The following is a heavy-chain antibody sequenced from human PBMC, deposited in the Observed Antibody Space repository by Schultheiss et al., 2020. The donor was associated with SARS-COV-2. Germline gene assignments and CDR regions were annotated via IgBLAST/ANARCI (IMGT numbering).Heavy chain of an antibody. J-gene: IGHJ4*02. D-gene: IGHD3-22*01. Sequence: SETLSLTCVVSGDSISSSNWWSWVRQPPGKGLEWIGEIYHTGSTNYNPSLKSRVTISADKSKNQFSLKLSSVTAADTAVYYCARAPYYYDSSGSTYFDYWGQGTLVTVSS. CDR2: IYHTGST. CDR1: GDSISSSNW. V-gene: IGHV4-4*02. CDR3: ARAPYYYDSSGSTYFDY.